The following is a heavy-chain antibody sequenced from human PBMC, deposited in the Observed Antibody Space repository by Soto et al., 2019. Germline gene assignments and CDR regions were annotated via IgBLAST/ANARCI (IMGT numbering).Heavy chain of an antibody. D-gene: IGHD1-26*01. CDR1: SVTFSNCA. Sequence: GTLRLSCAPSSVTFSNCAVRSVLHVRGKGLGWVSAISGSGGSKYDAHSVKGRFNISRDKSKNTLYMQMNSLRAKDTAVYYCAKEPTPESLGATRRRGQGTLV. CDR2: ISGSGGSK. CDR3: AKEPTPESLGATRR. J-gene: IGHJ1*01. V-gene: IGHV3-23*01.